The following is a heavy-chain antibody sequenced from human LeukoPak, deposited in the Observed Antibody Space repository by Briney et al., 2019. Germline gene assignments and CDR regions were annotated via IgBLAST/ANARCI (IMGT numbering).Heavy chain of an antibody. CDR2: IYYSGST. D-gene: IGHD6-13*01. CDR1: GGSISSYY. Sequence: SETLSLTCTVSGGSISSYYWSWIRQPPGKGLEWIGYIYYSGSTNYNPSLKSRVTISVNTSKNQFSLKLSSVTAADTAVYYCARDRSSSWYRGYFGYWGQGTLVTVSS. J-gene: IGHJ4*02. CDR3: ARDRSSSWYRGYFGY. V-gene: IGHV4-59*01.